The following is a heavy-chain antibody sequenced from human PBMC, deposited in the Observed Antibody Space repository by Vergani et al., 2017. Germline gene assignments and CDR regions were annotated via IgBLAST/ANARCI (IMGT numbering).Heavy chain of an antibody. J-gene: IGHJ3*02. D-gene: IGHD5-24*01. CDR2: ISNSGNTI. CDR3: ARGHIDYNNYPGTFDI. V-gene: IGHV3-11*01. Sequence: QVQLVESGGGLVKPGGSLRLSCAASGFSFSDHSMTWIRQAPGKGLEWVSYISNSGNTIAYADSVKGRFSISRDNAKSSLFLQIDSLRAEDTAVYYCARGHIDYNNYPGTFDIWGQGSMVTVSS. CDR1: GFSFSDHS.